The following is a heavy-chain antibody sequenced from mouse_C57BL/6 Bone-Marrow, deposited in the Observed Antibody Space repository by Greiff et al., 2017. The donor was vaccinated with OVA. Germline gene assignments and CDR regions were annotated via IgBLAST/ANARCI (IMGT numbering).Heavy chain of an antibody. J-gene: IGHJ2*01. CDR2: INPGSGGT. CDR3: AREGSYYGSSFDY. Sequence: QVQLKESGAELVRPGTSVKVSCKASGYAFTNYLIEWVKQRPGQGLERIGVINPGSGGTNYNEKFKGKATLTADKSSSTAYMQLSSLTSEDSAVYFCAREGSYYGSSFDYWGQGTTLTVSS. V-gene: IGHV1-54*01. D-gene: IGHD1-1*01. CDR1: GYAFTNYL.